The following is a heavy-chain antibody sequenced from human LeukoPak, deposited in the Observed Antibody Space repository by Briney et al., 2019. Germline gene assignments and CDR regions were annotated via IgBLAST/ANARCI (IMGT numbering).Heavy chain of an antibody. D-gene: IGHD4-17*01. V-gene: IGHV4-39*07. J-gene: IGHJ4*02. Sequence: SETLSLTCTVSGDSITNYYWGWIRQPPGKGLEWIGSIYYSGSTYYNPSLKSRVTISVDTSKNQFSLKLSSVTAADTAVYYCARDNLHDYGDYNRPGGYYFDYWGQGTLVTVSS. CDR1: GDSITNYY. CDR3: ARDNLHDYGDYNRPGGYYFDY. CDR2: IYYSGST.